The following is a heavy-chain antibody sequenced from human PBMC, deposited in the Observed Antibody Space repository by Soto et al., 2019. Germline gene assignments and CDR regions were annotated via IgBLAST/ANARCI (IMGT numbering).Heavy chain of an antibody. CDR3: ARVYPKSPLV. V-gene: IGHV1-69*02. CDR2: IISILGIA. CDR1: GGTFSSYT. J-gene: IGHJ3*01. D-gene: IGHD2-8*01. Sequence: ASVKVSCKASGGTFSSYTISWVRQAPGQGLEWMGRIISILGIANYAQKFQGRVTITADKSTSTAYMELSSLRSEDTAVYYCARVYPKSPLVWGQGTMVTVSS.